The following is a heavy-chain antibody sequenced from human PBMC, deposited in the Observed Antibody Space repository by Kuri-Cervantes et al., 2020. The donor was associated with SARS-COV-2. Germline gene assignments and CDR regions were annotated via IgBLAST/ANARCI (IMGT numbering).Heavy chain of an antibody. CDR3: AKDDYSGSYNFDY. CDR2: ISYDGSNK. V-gene: IGHV3-30-3*01. J-gene: IGHJ4*02. CDR1: GFTLSSYA. D-gene: IGHD1-26*01. Sequence: GGSLRLSCAASGFTLSSYAMSWVRQAPGKGLEWVAVISYDGSNKYYADSVKGRFTISRDNSKNTLYLQMNSLRAEDTAVYYCAKDDYSGSYNFDYWGQGTLVTVSS.